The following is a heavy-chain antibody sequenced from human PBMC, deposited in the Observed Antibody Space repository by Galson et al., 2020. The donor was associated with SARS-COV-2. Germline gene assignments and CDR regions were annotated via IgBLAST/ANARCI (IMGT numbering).Heavy chain of an antibody. J-gene: IGHJ4*02. CDR2: VNPNSGGK. CDR3: AREMCGGTDCSEDVVAMMMSDTYFDY. CDR1: GYTFTAYY. V-gene: IGHV1-2*02. Sequence: ASVTVSCKASGYTFTAYYIHWLRQAHGQGFEWMGWVNPNSGGKNYAQKFQGRVTMTRDTSITTAYLELSSLRSDDTAMYYCAREMCGGTDCSEDVVAMMMSDTYFDYWGQGTLVTAPS. D-gene: IGHD5-12*01.